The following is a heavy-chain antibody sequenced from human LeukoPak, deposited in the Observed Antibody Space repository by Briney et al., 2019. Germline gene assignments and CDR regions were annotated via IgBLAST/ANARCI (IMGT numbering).Heavy chain of an antibody. CDR2: IYYSGST. V-gene: IGHV4-30-4*01. CDR3: ARDYRVAAARSLDC. CDR1: GGSISSGDYY. Sequence: SQTLSLTCTVSGGSISSGDYYWNSIRQPPGKGLECIGYIYYSGSTHYSPSLKSRVNMSVDTSKNQFSLKLSSVTAEDTAVYYCARDYRVAAARSLDCWGQGTLVTVSS. J-gene: IGHJ4*02. D-gene: IGHD6-13*01.